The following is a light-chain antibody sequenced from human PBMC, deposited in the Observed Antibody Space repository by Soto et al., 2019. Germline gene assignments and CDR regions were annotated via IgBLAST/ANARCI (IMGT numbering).Light chain of an antibody. CDR3: ATWDDSLNGPNWV. J-gene: IGLJ3*02. Sequence: QSVLTQPPSASGTPGQRVTISCSGSNSNIGRNTVNWYQQLPGTAPKLLIYSNSQRPSGVPDRISGSKSGTSASLAISGLQSEDEADYYCATWDDSLNGPNWVFGGGTKVTVL. CDR2: SNS. CDR1: NSNIGRNT. V-gene: IGLV1-44*01.